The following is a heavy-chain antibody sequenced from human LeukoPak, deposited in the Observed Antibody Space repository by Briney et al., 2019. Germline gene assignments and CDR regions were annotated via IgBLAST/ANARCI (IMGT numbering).Heavy chain of an antibody. CDR3: ARVDTSMITVAFHY. CDR1: GFSLRTSGVG. D-gene: IGHD5-18*01. J-gene: IGHJ4*02. CDR2: IYWNDDK. Sequence: GSGPTLVKPTQTLTLTCTFSGFSLRTSGVGVGWIRQPPGKALEWLALIYWNDDKRYSPSLKSRLSIAKDTSKNQVVLTMTNVDPVDTATYYCARVDTSMITVAFHYWGQGTLVTVSS. V-gene: IGHV2-5*01.